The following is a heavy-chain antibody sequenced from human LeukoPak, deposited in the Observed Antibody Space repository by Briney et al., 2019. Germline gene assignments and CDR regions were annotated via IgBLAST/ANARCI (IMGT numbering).Heavy chain of an antibody. CDR1: GFTVSSNY. CDR3: ARDGTFYGGNEN. CDR2: IYSGGSA. J-gene: IGHJ4*02. D-gene: IGHD4-23*01. V-gene: IGHV3-53*01. Sequence: GGSLRLSCAASGFTVSSNYMSWVRQAPGKGLEWVSVIYSGGSAYYADSVKGRFTISRDNSKNTLYLQMNSLRAEDTAVYYCARDGTFYGGNENWGQGTLVTVSS.